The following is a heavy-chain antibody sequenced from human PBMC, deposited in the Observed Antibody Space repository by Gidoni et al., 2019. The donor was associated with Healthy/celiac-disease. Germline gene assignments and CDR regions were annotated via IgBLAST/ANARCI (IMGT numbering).Heavy chain of an antibody. D-gene: IGHD6-13*01. CDR1: GFTVSSNY. V-gene: IGHV3-66*02. CDR3: ARGSYSSSWPGNYYYYYMDV. J-gene: IGHJ6*03. Sequence: EVQLVESGGGLVQPGGSLRLSCAASGFTVSSNYMSWVRQAPGKGLEWVSVIYSGGSTYYADSVKGRFTISRDNSKNTLYLQMNSLRAEDTAVYYCARGSYSSSWPGNYYYYYMDVWGKGTTVTVSS. CDR2: IYSGGST.